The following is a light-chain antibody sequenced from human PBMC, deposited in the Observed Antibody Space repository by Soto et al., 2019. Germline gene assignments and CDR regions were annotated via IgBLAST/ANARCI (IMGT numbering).Light chain of an antibody. CDR1: QGISTY. CDR2: TAS. CDR3: QQSYSTSWT. V-gene: IGKV1-39*01. Sequence: DIQMTQSPSSLSASVGDRVTITCRASQGISTYLNWYQQKPGKAPKLLIYTASNLQSGVPSRFSGSGSGTDFTLTISSLQPEDFATYYCQQSYSTSWTFGQGTKVEIK. J-gene: IGKJ1*01.